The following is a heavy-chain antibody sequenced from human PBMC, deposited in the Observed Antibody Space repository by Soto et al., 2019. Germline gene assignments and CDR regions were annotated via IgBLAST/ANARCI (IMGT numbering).Heavy chain of an antibody. J-gene: IGHJ4*02. Sequence: EVQLLESGGGLVQPGGSLRLSCAASGFTFSSYAMSWVRQAPGKGLEWVSAISGSGGSTYYADSVKGRFTISRDNSKNTLYLQMNSLRAEDTAVYYCATVEMATICLEYWGQGTLVTVSS. CDR2: ISGSGGST. CDR1: GFTFSSYA. V-gene: IGHV3-23*01. D-gene: IGHD5-12*01. CDR3: ATVEMATICLEY.